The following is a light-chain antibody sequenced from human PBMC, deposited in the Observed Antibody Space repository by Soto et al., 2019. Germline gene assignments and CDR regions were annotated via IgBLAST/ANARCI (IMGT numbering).Light chain of an antibody. CDR3: MIWHSSAWV. CDR1: SGINVGTYR. V-gene: IGLV5-45*01. J-gene: IGLJ3*02. Sequence: QLVLTQPASLSASPGASASLTCTLRSGINVGTYRIYWYQQKPGSPPQYLLRYKSDSDKQQGSGVPSRFSGSKDASANAGSLLISGLQSEDEADYYCMIWHSSAWVFGGGTKLTVL. CDR2: YKSDSDK.